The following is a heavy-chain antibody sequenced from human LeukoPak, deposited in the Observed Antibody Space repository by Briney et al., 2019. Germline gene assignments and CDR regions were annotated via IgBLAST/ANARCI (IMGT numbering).Heavy chain of an antibody. D-gene: IGHD5-24*01. CDR1: GFTFSSYS. V-gene: IGHV3-48*04. CDR3: ARGKDGYKKGYPLGFDY. Sequence: PGGSLRLSCAASGFTFSSYSMNWIRQAPGKGLEWVSYISSSGSTIYYADSVKGRFTISRDNAKNSLYLQMSSLRAEDTAVYYCARGKDGYKKGYPLGFDYWGQGTLVTVSS. J-gene: IGHJ4*02. CDR2: ISSSGSTI.